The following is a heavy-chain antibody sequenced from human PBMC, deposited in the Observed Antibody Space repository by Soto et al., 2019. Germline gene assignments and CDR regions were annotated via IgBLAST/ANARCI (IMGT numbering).Heavy chain of an antibody. CDR2: IIPTSGVA. CDR3: ADNFYDGSDQHLISDC. Sequence: GYAVQVLSKACERTLHRYAIIWVRQAPGGGPEWMGVIIPTSGVADHAQKFQGRVTISADESANTVSMELSHLRSEDTAGYYCADNFYDGSDQHLISDCWCERNPVTVCS. D-gene: IGHD3-3*02. J-gene: IGHJ4*01. V-gene: IGHV1-69*10. CDR1: ERTLHRYA.